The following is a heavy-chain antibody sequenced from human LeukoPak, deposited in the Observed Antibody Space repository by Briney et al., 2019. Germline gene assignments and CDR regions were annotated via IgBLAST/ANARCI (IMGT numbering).Heavy chain of an antibody. CDR3: ARDRLPSDQDDFDY. D-gene: IGHD3-3*01. CDR2: LSYDGFTQ. CDR1: GFTFSAST. V-gene: IGHV3-30*04. J-gene: IGHJ4*02. Sequence: GRSLRLSCVASGFTFSASTMHWIRHAPGQWREWVAVLSYDGFTQYYADSVKGRFTISRDNSKNTLYLQMNSLRPEDTAVYHCARDRLPSDQDDFDYWGQRTLVTVSS.